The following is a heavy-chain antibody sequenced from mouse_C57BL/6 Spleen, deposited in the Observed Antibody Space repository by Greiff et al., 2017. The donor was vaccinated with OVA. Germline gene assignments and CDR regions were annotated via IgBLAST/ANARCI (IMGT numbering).Heavy chain of an antibody. CDR3: ARGDYEAY. CDR1: GYTFTSYW. V-gene: IGHV1-50*01. Sequence: QVQLKQPGAELVKPGASVKLSCKASGYTFTSYWMQWVKQRPGQGLEWIGAIDPSDSYTNYNQKFKGKATLTVDTSSSTAYMQLSSLTSEDSAVYYCARGDYEAYWGQGTLVTVSA. J-gene: IGHJ3*01. CDR2: IDPSDSYT. D-gene: IGHD2-4*01.